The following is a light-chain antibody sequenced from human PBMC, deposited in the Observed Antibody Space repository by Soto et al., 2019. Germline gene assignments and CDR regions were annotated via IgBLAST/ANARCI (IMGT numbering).Light chain of an antibody. CDR2: DAS. V-gene: IGKV3-11*01. J-gene: IGKJ5*01. Sequence: EIGVTKSPATLSLSQEERATLSCRASQSVGSYLGWYQQKPGQAPRLLIYDASNRATGIPARFSGSGFGTDFTLTISSLEPEDFPVYYCQPRHLLITFGQGTRPEI. CDR1: QSVGSY. CDR3: QPRHLLIT.